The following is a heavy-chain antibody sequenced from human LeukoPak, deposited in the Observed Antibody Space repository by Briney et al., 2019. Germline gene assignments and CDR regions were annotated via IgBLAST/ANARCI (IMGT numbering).Heavy chain of an antibody. J-gene: IGHJ3*02. CDR1: GFTFSSYG. V-gene: IGHV3-33*06. D-gene: IGHD2-15*01. Sequence: PGRSLRLSCAASGFTFSSYGVHWVRQAPGKGLEWVAVIWYDGSNKYYADSVKGRFTISRDNSKNTLYLQMNSLRAEDTAVYYCAKEQMGCSGGSCYDAFDIWGQGTMVTVSS. CDR2: IWYDGSNK. CDR3: AKEQMGCSGGSCYDAFDI.